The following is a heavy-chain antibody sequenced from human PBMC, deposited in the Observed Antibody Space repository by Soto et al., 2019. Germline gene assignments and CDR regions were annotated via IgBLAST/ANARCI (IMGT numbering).Heavy chain of an antibody. Sequence: ASVKVSCKASGYTFTSYAMHWVRQAPGQRLEWMGWINAGNGNTKYSQKLQGRVTITRDTSASTAYMELSSLRSEDTAVYYCARNPFSGPHPYDYWGQGTLVTVSS. CDR3: ARNPFSGPHPYDY. V-gene: IGHV1-3*01. D-gene: IGHD5-12*01. J-gene: IGHJ4*02. CDR2: INAGNGNT. CDR1: GYTFTSYA.